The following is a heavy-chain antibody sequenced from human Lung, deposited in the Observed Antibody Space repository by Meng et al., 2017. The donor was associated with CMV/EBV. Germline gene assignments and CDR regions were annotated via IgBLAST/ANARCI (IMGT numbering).Heavy chain of an antibody. Sequence: GGSXRLXCAASGFTLRGYWMSWVRQAPGKGLKWVANIKQDGSEKYYVDSVKGRFTISRDNADNSLYLQMNNLRPEDTAVYYCARPLDGYSKSYFYYGMDFXGQGXTVTVSS. CDR1: GFTLRGYW. J-gene: IGHJ6*02. CDR2: IKQDGSEK. CDR3: ARPLDGYSKSYFYYGMDF. V-gene: IGHV3-7*01. D-gene: IGHD5-24*01.